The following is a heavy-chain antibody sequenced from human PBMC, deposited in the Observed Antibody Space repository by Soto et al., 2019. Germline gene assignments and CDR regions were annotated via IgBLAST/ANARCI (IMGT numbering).Heavy chain of an antibody. D-gene: IGHD3-10*01. Sequence: EVQLLESGGGLVQPGGSLRLSCAASGFTFSSYAMSWVRQAPGKGLEWVSSIGGSGSRRDYADSVKGRFTISRDNYKNTLYLEMNSLRAEDTAVYYCAKAISWFGEVMLQDYFYGMDVWGRGTTVTVSS. CDR1: GFTFSSYA. V-gene: IGHV3-23*01. CDR2: IGGSGSRR. CDR3: AKAISWFGEVMLQDYFYGMDV. J-gene: IGHJ6*02.